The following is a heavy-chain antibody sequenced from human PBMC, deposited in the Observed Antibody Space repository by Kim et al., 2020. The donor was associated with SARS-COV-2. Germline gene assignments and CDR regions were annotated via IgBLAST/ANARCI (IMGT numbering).Heavy chain of an antibody. CDR2: ISDSSGPK. CDR1: GFTFSDYS. CDR3: ARDNHYYHGMDV. V-gene: IGHV3-48*02. Sequence: GGSLRLSCAASGFTFSDYSINWVRLAPGKGLECVSYISDSSGPKYYAYTVKGPLSLSKDNAKNSLYLQLNSLRDDNTALYFCARDNHYYHGMDVWGQGTTVTVSS. J-gene: IGHJ6*02.